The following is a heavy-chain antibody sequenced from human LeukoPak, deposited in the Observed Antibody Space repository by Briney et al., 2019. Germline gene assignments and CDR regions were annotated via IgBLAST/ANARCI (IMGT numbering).Heavy chain of an antibody. J-gene: IGHJ4*02. CDR1: GGSFSGYY. D-gene: IGHD1-26*01. CDR2: INHSGST. CDR3: ARGPVGATIHFDY. V-gene: IGHV4-34*01. Sequence: SETLSLTCAVYGGSFSGYYWSWIRQPPGKGLEWIGEINHSGSTNYNPSLKSRVTISVDTSKNQFSLKLSSVTAADTAVYYCARGPVGATIHFDYWGQGTLVTASS.